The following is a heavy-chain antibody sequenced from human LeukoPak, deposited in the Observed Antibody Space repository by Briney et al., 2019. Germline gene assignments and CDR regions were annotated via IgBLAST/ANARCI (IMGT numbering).Heavy chain of an antibody. D-gene: IGHD3-22*01. Sequence: PSETLSLTCTVSGGSISSYYWSWIRQPPGKGLEWIGYIYYSGSTNYNPSLKSRVTISVDTSKNQFSLKLSSVTAADTAVYYCARQIDYCDSSGYYYLYYYYMDVWGKGTTVTVSS. CDR2: IYYSGST. CDR1: GGSISSYY. V-gene: IGHV4-59*01. CDR3: ARQIDYCDSSGYYYLYYYYMDV. J-gene: IGHJ6*03.